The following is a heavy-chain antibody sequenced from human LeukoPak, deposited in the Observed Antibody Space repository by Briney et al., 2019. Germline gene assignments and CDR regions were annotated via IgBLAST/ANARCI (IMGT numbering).Heavy chain of an antibody. CDR2: IYYSGGT. CDR3: ARHVTISGPYDASDT. V-gene: IGHV4-61*08. J-gene: IGHJ3*02. Sequence: SETLSLTCTVSGGSISSGGYYWSWLRQHPGKGLEWIGYIYYSGGTDNNPSLKRRVTISVDTSKNQFSLKLRSVTAADTAVYYCARHVTISGPYDASDTWGQGTMVTVSP. D-gene: IGHD5-24*01. CDR1: GGSISSGGYY.